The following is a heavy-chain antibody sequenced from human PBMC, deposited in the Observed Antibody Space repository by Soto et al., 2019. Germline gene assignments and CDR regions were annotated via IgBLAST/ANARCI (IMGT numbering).Heavy chain of an antibody. CDR1: GFTFDDSA. CDR3: AKGGGLYGDDY. D-gene: IGHD4-17*01. Sequence: EVQLVESGGGLVQPGRSLRLSCAASGFTFDDSAMHWVRQAPGKGLEWVSGISWNSGSIGNADAVKGRCTISRDNDKNSLYLQMNSLRAEDTALYYCAKGGGLYGDDYWGQGTLVTVSS. J-gene: IGHJ4*02. V-gene: IGHV3-9*01. CDR2: ISWNSGSI.